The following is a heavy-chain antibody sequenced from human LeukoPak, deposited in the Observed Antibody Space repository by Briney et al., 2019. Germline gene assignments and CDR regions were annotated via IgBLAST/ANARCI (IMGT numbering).Heavy chain of an antibody. J-gene: IGHJ4*02. Sequence: SETLSLTCTVSGGSISSYYGSWLRQPPGKGLEWIGYIYYSGSTNYNPSLKSRVTISVDTSKNQFSLKLSSVTAADTAVYYCARFGLAVAYYFDYWGQGTLVTVSS. CDR1: GGSISSYY. CDR2: IYYSGST. V-gene: IGHV4-59*01. CDR3: ARFGLAVAYYFDY. D-gene: IGHD6-19*01.